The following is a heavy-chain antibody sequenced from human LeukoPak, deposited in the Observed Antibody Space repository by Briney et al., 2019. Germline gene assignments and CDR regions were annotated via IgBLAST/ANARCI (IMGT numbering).Heavy chain of an antibody. CDR1: GFTFSSYS. D-gene: IGHD3-3*01. V-gene: IGHV3-21*01. CDR3: ARGCRHGVVERDAFDI. CDR2: ISISSNYI. J-gene: IGHJ3*02. Sequence: GGSLRLSCAASGFTFSSYSMNWVRQAAGKGLEWVSSISISSNYIYYADSLKGRFTISRDNAKNSLYLQVNSLRAEDTAVYYCARGCRHGVVERDAFDIWGQGTMVTVSS.